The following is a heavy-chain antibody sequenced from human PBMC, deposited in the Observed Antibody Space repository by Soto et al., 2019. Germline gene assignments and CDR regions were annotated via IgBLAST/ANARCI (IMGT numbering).Heavy chain of an antibody. CDR1: GGSISGYY. D-gene: IGHD6-6*01. J-gene: IGHJ6*02. CDR2: IYYSGST. V-gene: IGHV4-59*01. CDR3: ARDGWGWVAARPDPAPNYYYYGMDV. Sequence: PSETLSLTCTVSGGSISGYYWSWIRQPPGKGLEWIGYIYYSGSTNYNPSLKSRVTISVDTSKNQFALKLSSVTAADTAVYYCARDGWGWVAARPDPAPNYYYYGMDVWGQGTTVTVSS.